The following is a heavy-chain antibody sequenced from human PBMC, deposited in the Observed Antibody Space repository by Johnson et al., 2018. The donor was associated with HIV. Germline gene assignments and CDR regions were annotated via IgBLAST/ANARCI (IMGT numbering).Heavy chain of an antibody. CDR2: ISSGGTTI. CDR1: GFTFSDYY. D-gene: IGHD3-10*01. Sequence: VQLVESGGGLVQPGGSLRLSCAASGFTFSDYYMSWIRQAPGKGLEWVSYISSGGTTIYYADSVKGRFTISRDNAKNSLNLQMNSLRAEDTAVYYCARDLRFNRTVQGLIIISGAFDMWGQGTMVTVSS. V-gene: IGHV3-11*04. CDR3: ARDLRFNRTVQGLIIISGAFDM. J-gene: IGHJ3*02.